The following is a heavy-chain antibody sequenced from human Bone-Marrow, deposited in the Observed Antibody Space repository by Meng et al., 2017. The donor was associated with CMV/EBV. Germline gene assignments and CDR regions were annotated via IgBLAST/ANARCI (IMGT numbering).Heavy chain of an antibody. CDR2: INPNSGGT. CDR3: AILLRAAAFDY. J-gene: IGHJ4*02. D-gene: IGHD6-13*01. Sequence: ASVKVACKASGDPFTGYYMHWGRQAPGQGLEWMGWINPNSGGTNYAQKFQGRVTMTRDTSISTAYMELSRLRSDDTAVYYCAILLRAAAFDYWGQGTLVTVSS. V-gene: IGHV1-2*02. CDR1: GDPFTGYY.